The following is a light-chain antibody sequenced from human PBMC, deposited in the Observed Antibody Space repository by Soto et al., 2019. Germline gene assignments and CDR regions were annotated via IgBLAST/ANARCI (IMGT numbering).Light chain of an antibody. CDR3: CSYAGSNYV. CDR1: SSDVGNYNL. Sequence: QSALTQPASVSGSPGQSITISCTGTSSDVGNYNLVSWYQHHPGKAPKLIIYEVSKRPSGVSNRFSGSKSGDTASLIFSGLQAEDEADYYCCSYAGSNYVFGTGTKVTVL. J-gene: IGLJ1*01. V-gene: IGLV2-23*02. CDR2: EVS.